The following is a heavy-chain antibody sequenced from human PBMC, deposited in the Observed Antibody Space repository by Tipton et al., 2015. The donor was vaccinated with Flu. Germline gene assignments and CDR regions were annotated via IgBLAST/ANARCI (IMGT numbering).Heavy chain of an antibody. J-gene: IGHJ6*02. Sequence: TLSLTCSVSGDSIGYPYFWGWIRQAPGKGLEWIGCIYYSGSTYYKSSLRSRLSISVDTSRNLFSLTLNSVTAADTAIYYCARDQGFGDGLTYDYYAMDVWGQGTTVTVSS. CDR3: ARDQGFGDGLTYDYYAMDV. D-gene: IGHD3-10*01. CDR1: GDSIGYPYF. CDR2: IYYSGST. V-gene: IGHV4-31*03.